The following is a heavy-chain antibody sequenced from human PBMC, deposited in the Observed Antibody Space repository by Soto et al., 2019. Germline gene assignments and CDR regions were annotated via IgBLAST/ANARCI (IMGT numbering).Heavy chain of an antibody. CDR3: AREGYSSRWYGVESDY. CDR2: INPSGGST. V-gene: IGHV1-46*01. CDR1: GYTFTSYD. J-gene: IGHJ4*02. D-gene: IGHD6-13*01. Sequence: QVQLVQSGAEVKKPGASVKVSCKASGYTFTSYDMHWVRQAPGQGLEWMGIINPSGGSTSYAQKFQGRVTMTRDTSTSTVYMGLSRLRSEDTAVYYCAREGYSSRWYGVESDYWGQGTLVTVSS.